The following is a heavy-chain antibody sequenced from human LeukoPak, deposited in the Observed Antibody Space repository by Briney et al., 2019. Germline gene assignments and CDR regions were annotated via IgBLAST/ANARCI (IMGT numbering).Heavy chain of an antibody. CDR2: IIPPRRIA. CDR1: GGTFSSYA. V-gene: IGHV1-69*04. J-gene: IGHJ4*02. Sequence: SVMVSCKASGGTFSSYAISWVRQAPGQGLEWMGRIIPPRRIANYAQKFQGRVTITADKSTSTDYMELSSLRSEDTAVYYCAREEFASYGSGRNLRGFDYWGQGTLVTVGS. CDR3: AREEFASYGSGRNLRGFDY. D-gene: IGHD3-10*01.